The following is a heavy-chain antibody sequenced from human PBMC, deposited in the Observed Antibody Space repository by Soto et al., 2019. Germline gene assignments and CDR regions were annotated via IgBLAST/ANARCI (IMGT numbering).Heavy chain of an antibody. V-gene: IGHV4-30-4*01. J-gene: IGHJ4*02. CDR3: ARETDSYYYDSSGFFDY. CDR1: GGSISSGDYY. CDR2: IYYSGST. Sequence: KASETLSLTCTVSGGSISSGDYYWSWIRQPPGKGLEWIGYIYYSGSTYYNPSLKSRVTISVDTSKNQFSLKLSSVTAADTAVYYCARETDSYYYDSSGFFDYWGQGTLVTVSS. D-gene: IGHD3-22*01.